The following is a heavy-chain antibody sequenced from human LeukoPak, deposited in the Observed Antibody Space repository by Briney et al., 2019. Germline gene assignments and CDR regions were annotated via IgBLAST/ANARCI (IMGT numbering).Heavy chain of an antibody. Sequence: ASVKVSCKASGYTLSSYGITWVRQAPGQGLEWMGWMSGYNGNANYAQTFQGRVTMTTDASRSTAYMELRNLRFDDTAMYYCAREGWVVGAPYAFDIWGQGTMVTVFS. V-gene: IGHV1-18*01. CDR3: AREGWVVGAPYAFDI. D-gene: IGHD1-26*01. J-gene: IGHJ3*02. CDR2: MSGYNGNA. CDR1: GYTLSSYG.